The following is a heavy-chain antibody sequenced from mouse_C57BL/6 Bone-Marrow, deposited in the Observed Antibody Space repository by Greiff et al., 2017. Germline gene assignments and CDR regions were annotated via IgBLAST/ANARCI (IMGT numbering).Heavy chain of an antibody. Sequence: QVQLKESGPELVKPGASVKLSCKASGYSFTSYYIHWVKQRPGQGLEWIGWIYPGSGNTKYNEKFKGKATLTADTSSSTAYMQLSSLTSEDSAVYYCARDYYGSWFAYWGQGTLVTVSA. V-gene: IGHV1-66*01. D-gene: IGHD1-1*01. J-gene: IGHJ3*01. CDR3: ARDYYGSWFAY. CDR1: GYSFTSYY. CDR2: IYPGSGNT.